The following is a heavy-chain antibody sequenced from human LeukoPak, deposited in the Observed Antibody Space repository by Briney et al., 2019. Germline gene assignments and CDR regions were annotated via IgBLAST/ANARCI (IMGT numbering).Heavy chain of an antibody. J-gene: IGHJ4*02. V-gene: IGHV3-21*01. CDR2: ITASSTYI. Sequence: GGSLRLSCAASGFSFSRSSMGWVRQAPGKGLEWVSSITASSTYIYYADSVKGRFTISRDNVEKSVYLQMNSLRAEDTAVYYCAREYYYDEDAGNYWGKGILVTVS. CDR3: AREYYYDEDAGNY. D-gene: IGHD3-22*01. CDR1: GFSFSRSS.